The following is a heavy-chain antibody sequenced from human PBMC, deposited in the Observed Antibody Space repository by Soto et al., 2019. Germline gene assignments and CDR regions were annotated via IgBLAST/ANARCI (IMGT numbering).Heavy chain of an antibody. J-gene: IGHJ4*02. CDR3: ARDQGRLGELTPPYFDY. CDR2: ISSSSSTI. CDR1: GFTFSSYS. V-gene: IGHV3-48*02. D-gene: IGHD3-16*01. Sequence: EVQLVESGGGLVQPGGSLRLSCAASGFTFSSYSMNWVRQAPGKGLEWVSYISSSSSTIYYADSVKGRFTITRDNAKNSQNRQMNSLRDEDTAVYYCARDQGRLGELTPPYFDYWGQGTLVTVSS.